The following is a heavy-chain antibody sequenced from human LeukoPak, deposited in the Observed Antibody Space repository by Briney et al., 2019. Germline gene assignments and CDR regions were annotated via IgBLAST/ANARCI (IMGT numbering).Heavy chain of an antibody. Sequence: PSETLSLTCTVSGGSISNYYWSWIRQPPGKGLEWIGYIYSSGSTNYNPSLKSRVSISVDTSKNQFSLKLSSVTAADTAVYYCARGHRSGGSCYLNYWGQGTLVTVSS. J-gene: IGHJ4*02. CDR3: ARGHRSGGSCYLNY. CDR2: IYSSGST. D-gene: IGHD2-15*01. CDR1: GGSISNYY. V-gene: IGHV4-59*01.